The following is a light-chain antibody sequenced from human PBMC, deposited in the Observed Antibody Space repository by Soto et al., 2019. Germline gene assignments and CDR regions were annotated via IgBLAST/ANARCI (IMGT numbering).Light chain of an antibody. CDR3: QHYGTTPLT. Sequence: EIVLTQSPGTLSLSPGDRATLSCRASHSVSRTYFAWYQQKPGQAPRLLIHGASSRATGIPDRFSGSGSGTDFTLTIDRLEPEDFAVYHCQHYGTTPLTFGGGTKVDIK. CDR2: GAS. V-gene: IGKV3-20*01. J-gene: IGKJ4*01. CDR1: HSVSRTY.